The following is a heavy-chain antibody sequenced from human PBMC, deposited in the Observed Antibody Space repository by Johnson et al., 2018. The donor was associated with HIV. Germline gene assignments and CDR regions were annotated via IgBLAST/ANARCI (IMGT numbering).Heavy chain of an antibody. J-gene: IGHJ3*02. CDR3: AKEYYYDSSGFPDAFDI. V-gene: IGHV3-30*19. CDR2: ICSAGSHK. D-gene: IGHD3-22*01. CDR1: GFTFTSYG. Sequence: QMQLVESGGGVVQPGRSLRLSCAASGFTFTSYGMHCVRQATGHGLACAAVICSAGSHKYYADSVKGRFPISRDNSKNTMDLQMNSLRAEDMAVYNCAKEYYYDSSGFPDAFDIWGHGTMVTVSS.